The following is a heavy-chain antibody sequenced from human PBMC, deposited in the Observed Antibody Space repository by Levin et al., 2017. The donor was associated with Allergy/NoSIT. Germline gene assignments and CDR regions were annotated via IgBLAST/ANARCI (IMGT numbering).Heavy chain of an antibody. D-gene: IGHD4-17*01. CDR1: GFTFSNAW. J-gene: IGHJ6*02. V-gene: IGHV3-15*01. CDR3: TTTVSHEYYYGMDV. Sequence: GESLKISCAASGFTFSNAWMSWVRQAPGKGLEWVGRIKSKTDGGTTDYAAPVKGRFTISRDDSKNTLYLQMNSLKTEDTAVYYCTTTVSHEYYYGMDVWGQGTTVTVSS. CDR2: IKSKTDGGTT.